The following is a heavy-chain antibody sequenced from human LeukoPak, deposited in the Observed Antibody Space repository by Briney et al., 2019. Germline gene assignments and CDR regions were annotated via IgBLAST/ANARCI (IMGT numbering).Heavy chain of an antibody. CDR3: AKDPAYDGSGSYYSYFDS. D-gene: IGHD3-10*01. V-gene: IGHV3-23*01. CDR2: ISGSGGST. Sequence: GGSLRLSCAASGFTFSSYGMSWVRQAPGKGLEWVSAISGSGGSTYYADSVKGRFTISRDNSKNTLYLQMNSLRAEDTAVYYCAKDPAYDGSGSYYSYFDSWGQGTLVTVSS. CDR1: GFTFSSYG. J-gene: IGHJ4*02.